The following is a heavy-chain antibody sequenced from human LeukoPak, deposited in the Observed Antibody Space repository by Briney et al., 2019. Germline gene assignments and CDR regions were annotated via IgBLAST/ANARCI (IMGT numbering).Heavy chain of an antibody. CDR3: ARLPRIAAAGGKGDDFDY. CDR2: INHSGST. D-gene: IGHD6-13*01. J-gene: IGHJ4*02. Sequence: SETLSLTCAVYGGSFSGYYWSWIRQPPGKGLEWIGEINHSGSTNYNPSLKSRVTISVDTSKNQFSLKLSSVTAADTAVYYCARLPRIAAAGGKGDDFDYWGQGTLVTVSS. CDR1: GGSFSGYY. V-gene: IGHV4-34*01.